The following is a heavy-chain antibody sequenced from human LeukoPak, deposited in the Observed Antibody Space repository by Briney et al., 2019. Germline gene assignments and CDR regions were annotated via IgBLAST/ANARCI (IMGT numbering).Heavy chain of an antibody. Sequence: ASVKVSRKASGYTFTSYGISWVRQAPGQGLEWMGWISAYNGNTNYAQKLQGRVTMTTDTSTSTAYMELRSLRSDDTAVYYCARDRKFRSEEYNWNDPFDYWGQGTLVTVSS. CDR1: GYTFTSYG. CDR3: ARDRKFRSEEYNWNDPFDY. CDR2: ISAYNGNT. D-gene: IGHD1-1*01. V-gene: IGHV1-18*01. J-gene: IGHJ4*02.